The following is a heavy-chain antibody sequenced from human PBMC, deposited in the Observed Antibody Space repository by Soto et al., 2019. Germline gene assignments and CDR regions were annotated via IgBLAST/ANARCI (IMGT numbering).Heavy chain of an antibody. Sequence: ASVKVSCKASGFTFTSSAVQWVRQARGQRLEWIGWIVVGSGNTNYAQKFQERVTITRDMSTSTAYMELSSLRSEDTAVYYCAADLKWELLAFLFDYWGQGTLVTVSS. CDR1: GFTFTSSA. CDR2: IVVGSGNT. V-gene: IGHV1-58*01. CDR3: AADLKWELLAFLFDY. D-gene: IGHD1-26*01. J-gene: IGHJ4*02.